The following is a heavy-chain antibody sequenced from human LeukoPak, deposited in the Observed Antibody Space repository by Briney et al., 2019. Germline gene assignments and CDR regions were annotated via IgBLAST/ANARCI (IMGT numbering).Heavy chain of an antibody. J-gene: IGHJ4*02. CDR1: IGSFSGYH. D-gene: IGHD2-21*01. V-gene: IGHV4-34*01. Sequence: SETLSLTCAVYIGSFSGYHWSWIRQPPGRGPEWIGEIDHSGNTKYNPSLKSRVTISADTSKNQFSLELRTLSAADTAVYFCARQGSISAFDFWGRGTLVTVSS. CDR3: ARQGSISAFDF. CDR2: IDHSGNT.